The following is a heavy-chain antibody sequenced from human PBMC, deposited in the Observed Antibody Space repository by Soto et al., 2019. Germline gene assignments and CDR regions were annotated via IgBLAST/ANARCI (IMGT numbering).Heavy chain of an antibody. CDR2: ISFRGTTT. J-gene: IGHJ4*02. Sequence: GGSLRLSCAASGFSFSNLEMNWVRQVPGKGLEWLSYISFRGTTTYYAGSVRGRFTISRDNAKNSVFLQMDSLRVEDTAIYYCVRDNSHIIVTPFDLWGQGTLVTASS. CDR3: VRDNSHIIVTPFDL. D-gene: IGHD2-21*01. V-gene: IGHV3-48*03. CDR1: GFSFSNLE.